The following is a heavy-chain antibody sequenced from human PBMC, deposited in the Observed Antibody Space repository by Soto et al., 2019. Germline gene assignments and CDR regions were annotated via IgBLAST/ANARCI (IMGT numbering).Heavy chain of an antibody. D-gene: IGHD5-18*01. V-gene: IGHV1-69*12. Sequence: QVQLVQSGAEVKKPGSSVKVSCKASGGTFSSYAISWVRQAPGQGLEWMGGIIPIFGTANYAQKFQGRVTITADESXXTXYXXLSSMRSEDTAVYYCARGNVDTAMVNYYYYYGMDVWGQGTTVTVSS. CDR3: ARGNVDTAMVNYYYYYGMDV. CDR1: GGTFSSYA. J-gene: IGHJ6*02. CDR2: IIPIFGTA.